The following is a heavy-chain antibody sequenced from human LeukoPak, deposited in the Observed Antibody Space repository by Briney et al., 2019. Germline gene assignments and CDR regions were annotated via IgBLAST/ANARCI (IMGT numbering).Heavy chain of an antibody. CDR2: IKQDGSEK. D-gene: IGHD5-18*01. CDR3: ARDSTAMAYTFDY. J-gene: IGHJ4*02. CDR1: GFTFSRYW. Sequence: PGGSLRLSCAASGFTFSRYWMSWVRQAPGKGLEWVANIKQDGSEKYYVDSVKGRFTISRDNAKNPLYLQMNSLRAEDTAVYYCARDSTAMAYTFDYWGQGTLVTVSS. V-gene: IGHV3-7*01.